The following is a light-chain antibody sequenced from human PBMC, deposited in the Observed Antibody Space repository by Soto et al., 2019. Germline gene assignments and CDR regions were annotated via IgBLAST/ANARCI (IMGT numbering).Light chain of an antibody. Sequence: EIVLTQSPGTLSLSPGERATLSCRASQSVSSSYLAWYQQKPGQAPRLLISGTSNRATAIPDRFSGSGSGTDFTLTISRLEPEDFAVYYCQQYGSSPLTFGGGTKVEIK. J-gene: IGKJ4*02. V-gene: IGKV3-20*01. CDR3: QQYGSSPLT. CDR2: GTS. CDR1: QSVSSSY.